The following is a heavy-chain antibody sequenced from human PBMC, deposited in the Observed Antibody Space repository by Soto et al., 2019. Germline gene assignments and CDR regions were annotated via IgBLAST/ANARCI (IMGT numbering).Heavy chain of an antibody. CDR3: ARGTPGSGYDLYYYGMDV. D-gene: IGHD5-12*01. CDR2: ISLYSDGT. J-gene: IGHJ6*02. Sequence: GASVKVSCKTSGYTFSNYGITWVRQAPGQPLEWLGWISLYSDGTNYARKLQGRVTMTTDTSTSTAYMELRSLRSDDTAVYYCARGTPGSGYDLYYYGMDVWGQGTTVTVSS. CDR1: GYTFSNYG. V-gene: IGHV1-18*01.